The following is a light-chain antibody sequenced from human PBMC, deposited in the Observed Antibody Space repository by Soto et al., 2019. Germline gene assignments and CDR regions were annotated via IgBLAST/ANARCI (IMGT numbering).Light chain of an antibody. CDR1: QSGGSTY. V-gene: IGKV3-20*01. Sequence: EILLTQSPGTLYLSPGEIATLSCRTSQSGGSTYLAWYQQKPGQAPRLLIYEASRRATGIPDRFSGSGSGTDFTLTISRLEPEDFAVYYCQQFGTSPRYTFGQGTKLEI. CDR2: EAS. CDR3: QQFGTSPRYT. J-gene: IGKJ2*01.